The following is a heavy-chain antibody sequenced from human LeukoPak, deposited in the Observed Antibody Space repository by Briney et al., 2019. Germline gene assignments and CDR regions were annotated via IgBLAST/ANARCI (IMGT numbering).Heavy chain of an antibody. J-gene: IGHJ3*02. CDR3: ARKEGYSYGQAGAFDI. CDR1: GGSFSGYY. CDR2: INHSGST. Sequence: SGTLSLTCAVYGGSFSGYYWSWIRQPPGKGLEWIGEINHSGSTNYNPSLKSRVTISVDTSKNQFSLKLSSVTAADTAVYYCARKEGYSYGQAGAFDIWGQGTMVTVSS. D-gene: IGHD5-18*01. V-gene: IGHV4-34*01.